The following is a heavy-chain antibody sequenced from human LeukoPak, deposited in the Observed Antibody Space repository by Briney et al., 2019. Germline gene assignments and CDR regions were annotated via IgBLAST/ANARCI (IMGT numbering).Heavy chain of an antibody. CDR1: GYSISSGYY. V-gene: IGHV4-38-2*02. Sequence: SETLSLTCTVSGYSISSGYYWGWIRQPPGEGLEWIGSIYHSGSTYYNPSLKSRVTISVDTSKNQFSLKLSSVTAADTAVYYCARTYYDFWSGQQKYYFDYWGQGTLVTVSS. D-gene: IGHD3-3*01. CDR3: ARTYYDFWSGQQKYYFDY. J-gene: IGHJ4*02. CDR2: IYHSGST.